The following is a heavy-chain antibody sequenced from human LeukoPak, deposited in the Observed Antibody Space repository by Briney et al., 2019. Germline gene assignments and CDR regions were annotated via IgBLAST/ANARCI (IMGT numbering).Heavy chain of an antibody. CDR1: GYTFTDYF. J-gene: IGHJ4*02. CDR2: INPNSGAT. CDR3: ARVKKLMPELEF. Sequence: GASVKVSCKSSGYTFTDYFIHWVRQAPEQGLEWMGWINPNSGATKYAQKFQGRVSMTRDTSINTAYMDLTNLRSDDTAIFYCARVKKLMPELEFWGQGTLVTVSS. D-gene: IGHD2-2*01. V-gene: IGHV1-2*02.